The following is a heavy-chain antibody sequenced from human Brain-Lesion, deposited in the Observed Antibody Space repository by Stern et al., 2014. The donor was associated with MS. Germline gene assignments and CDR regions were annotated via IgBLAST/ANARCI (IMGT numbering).Heavy chain of an antibody. V-gene: IGHV3-53*01. D-gene: IGHD5-18*01. Sequence: QLEASGGGFIQPGGSLRRSCADSGFSVRTKFMSWVRQAPGKGLERVTLRYSRGGTNYAGSVKGRFTISRDSSKNTLYLQMSDLRAEDTAVYYCARKTDTAVGGDYWGPGTLVTVSS. J-gene: IGHJ4*02. CDR2: RYSRGGT. CDR1: GFSVRTKF. CDR3: ARKTDTAVGGDY.